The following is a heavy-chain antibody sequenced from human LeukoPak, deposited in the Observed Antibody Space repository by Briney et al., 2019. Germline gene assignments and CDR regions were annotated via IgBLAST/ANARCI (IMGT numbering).Heavy chain of an antibody. D-gene: IGHD6-19*01. V-gene: IGHV3-23*01. CDR2: LSGSGITT. Sequence: GGSLRLSCAASGFTFSNSPMSWVRQAPGKGLEWFSTLSGSGITTYYADSVKGRFTISRDNSKNTLYLQMNSLRAEDTAVYYCAKGIYSSGWSYFDYWGHGTLVTVSS. CDR3: AKGIYSSGWSYFDY. J-gene: IGHJ4*01. CDR1: GFTFSNSP.